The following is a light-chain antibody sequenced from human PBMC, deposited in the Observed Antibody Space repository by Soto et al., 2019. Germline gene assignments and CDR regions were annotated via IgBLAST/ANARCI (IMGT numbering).Light chain of an antibody. CDR2: EVS. J-gene: IGLJ2*01. CDR1: SSDIGGFNY. Sequence: QSVLTQPASVSGSPGQSITISCTGTSSDIGGFNYVSWYQQHPGKAPKLMIYEVSNRPSGVSNRFSGSKSGNTASLSISGLQTEDEADYFCSSYSTTSTPVAFGGGTKLTVL. V-gene: IGLV2-14*01. CDR3: SSYSTTSTPVA.